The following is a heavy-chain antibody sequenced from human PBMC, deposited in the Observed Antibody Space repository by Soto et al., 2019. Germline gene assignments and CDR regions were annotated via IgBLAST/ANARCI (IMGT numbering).Heavy chain of an antibody. J-gene: IGHJ5*02. CDR1: VYIFTSYW. V-gene: IGHV5-10-1*01. D-gene: IGHD1-1*01. CDR2: IDPSDSYT. Sequence: ALKISWNGSVYIFTSYWIRLVREVPGGVLEWMGRIDPSDSYTNYSPSFQGHVTISADKSISTAYLQWSSLKASDTAMYYCARHRWNSWFDPWGQGTLVTVSS. CDR3: ARHRWNSWFDP.